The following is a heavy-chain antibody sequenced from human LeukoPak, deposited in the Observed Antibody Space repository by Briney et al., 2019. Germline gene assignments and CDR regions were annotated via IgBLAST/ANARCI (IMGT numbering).Heavy chain of an antibody. J-gene: IGHJ5*02. CDR3: ARGRKIQLWYNNWFDP. V-gene: IGHV1-8*01. CDR2: MNPNSGNT. Sequence: ASVKVSCKASGYTFTRYDINWVRQATGQGLEWMGWMNPNSGNTGYAQKFQGRVTMTRNTSISTAYMELSSLRSEDTAVYYCARGRKIQLWYNNWFDPWGQGTLVTVSS. CDR1: GYTFTRYD. D-gene: IGHD5-18*01.